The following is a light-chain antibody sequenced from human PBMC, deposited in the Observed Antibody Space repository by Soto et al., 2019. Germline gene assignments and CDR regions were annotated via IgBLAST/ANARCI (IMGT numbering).Light chain of an antibody. J-gene: IGLJ1*01. CDR3: CSYAGSYTFVYV. V-gene: IGLV2-11*01. CDR2: DVS. CDR1: SSDVGGYNY. Sequence: QSALTQPRSVSGSPGQSVTISCTGTSSDVGGYNYVSWYQQHPGKAPKLMIYDVSKRPSGVPDRFSGSKSGNTASLTISGLQAEDEADYYCCSYAGSYTFVYVFGTGNKLTVL.